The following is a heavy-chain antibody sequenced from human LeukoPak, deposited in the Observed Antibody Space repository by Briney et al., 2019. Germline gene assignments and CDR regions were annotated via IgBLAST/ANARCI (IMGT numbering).Heavy chain of an antibody. Sequence: SETLSLTCTVSGGSISSYYRSWIRQPPGKGLEWIGYIYYSGSTNYNPSLKSRVTISVDTSKNQFSLKLSSVTAADTAVYYCARDLGDGPPVFDPWGQGTLVTVSS. V-gene: IGHV4-59*01. CDR2: IYYSGST. CDR3: ARDLGDGPPVFDP. J-gene: IGHJ5*02. D-gene: IGHD5-24*01. CDR1: GGSISSYY.